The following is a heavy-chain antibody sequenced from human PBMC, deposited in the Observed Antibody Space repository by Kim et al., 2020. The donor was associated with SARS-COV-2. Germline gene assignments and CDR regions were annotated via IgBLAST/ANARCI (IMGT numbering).Heavy chain of an antibody. CDR1: GGSISSYY. V-gene: IGHV4-59*13. Sequence: SETLSLTCTVSGGSISSYYWSWIRQPPGKGLEWIGYIYYSGSTNYNPSLKSRVTISVDTSKNQFSLKLSSVTAADTAVYYCARYVRDMWDIAVADPYYFDYWGQGTLVTVSS. J-gene: IGHJ4*02. CDR3: ARYVRDMWDIAVADPYYFDY. D-gene: IGHD6-19*01. CDR2: IYYSGST.